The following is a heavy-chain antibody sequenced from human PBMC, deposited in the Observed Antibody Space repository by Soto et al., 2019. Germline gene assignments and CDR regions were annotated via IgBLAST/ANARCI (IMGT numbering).Heavy chain of an antibody. D-gene: IGHD3-16*01. V-gene: IGHV3-30*18. CDR3: AKDRRDGDFMHIFEVDL. CDR2: MSYDESKK. J-gene: IGHJ4*02. CDR1: GFRLSSYA. Sequence: QVRLVESGGGVVQPGGSLRLSCATSGFRLSSYAMHWVRQAPGKGLEWVALMSYDESKKYYADSVKGRFTISRDTSKKALDLEMNNLRVEDTAVYYCAKDRRDGDFMHIFEVDLWGEGALFTVSS.